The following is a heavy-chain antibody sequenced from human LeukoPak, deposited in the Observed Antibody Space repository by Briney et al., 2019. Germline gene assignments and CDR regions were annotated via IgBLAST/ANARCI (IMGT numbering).Heavy chain of an antibody. V-gene: IGHV3-7*01. Sequence: PGGSLRLSCAISGFTFSRYWMTWARQAPGKGLECVAIIKPDGSESYYGDSVKGRFTISRDNAEDSLYLQMKSLRAEDTAVYYCARDLTMIVPGAFDIWGHGTTVIVSS. D-gene: IGHD3-22*01. CDR1: GFTFSRYW. CDR3: ARDLTMIVPGAFDI. CDR2: IKPDGSES. J-gene: IGHJ3*02.